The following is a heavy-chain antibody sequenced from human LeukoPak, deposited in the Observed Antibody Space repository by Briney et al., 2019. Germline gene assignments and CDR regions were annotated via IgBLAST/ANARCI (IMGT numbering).Heavy chain of an antibody. J-gene: IGHJ4*02. Sequence: PSETLSLTCTVSGGSITSYYWSWIRQPAGKGLEWIGRIYSSGSTNYNPSLKSRVTMSVDTSKNQFSLKLSSVTAADTAVYYCARYHHYYDSSGYYYFDYWGQGTLVTVSS. CDR3: ARYHHYYDSSGYYYFDY. CDR1: GGSITSYY. CDR2: IYSSGST. V-gene: IGHV4-4*07. D-gene: IGHD3-22*01.